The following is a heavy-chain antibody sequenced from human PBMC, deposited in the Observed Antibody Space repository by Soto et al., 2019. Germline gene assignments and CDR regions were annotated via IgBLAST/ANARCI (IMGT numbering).Heavy chain of an antibody. J-gene: IGHJ6*02. Sequence: SETLSLSCTVSGGCLSRGPYSWGGIRQPPEKGLEWIGTFSYSGSTYYNPSLESRVTISVDTSKNQFSLKVSSVTAADTAMYYCARLGGYCSTTTCYGYYAMDVWGQGTTVTVS. V-gene: IGHV4-39*01. CDR2: FSYSGST. CDR1: GGCLSRGPYS. CDR3: ARLGGYCSTTTCYGYYAMDV. D-gene: IGHD2-2*01.